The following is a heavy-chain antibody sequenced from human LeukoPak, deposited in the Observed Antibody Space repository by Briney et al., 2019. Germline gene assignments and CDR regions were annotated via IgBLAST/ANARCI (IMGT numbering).Heavy chain of an antibody. Sequence: GGSLRLSCAASGFTFSSYAMHWVRQAPGKGLEWVAVISYDGSNKYYADSVKGRFTISRDNSKNTLYLQMNSLRPEDTAVYYCARDWCSTTVCFVVSAYMDVWGKGTTVTVSS. D-gene: IGHD2-8*01. V-gene: IGHV3-30*04. CDR3: ARDWCSTTVCFVVSAYMDV. J-gene: IGHJ6*03. CDR2: ISYDGSNK. CDR1: GFTFSSYA.